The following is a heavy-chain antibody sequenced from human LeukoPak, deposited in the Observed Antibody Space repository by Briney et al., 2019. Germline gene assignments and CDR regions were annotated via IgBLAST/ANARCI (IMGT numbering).Heavy chain of an antibody. CDR3: ARGKGITMVRGVRWFDP. CDR2: LNPDSAGT. V-gene: IGHV1-2*02. D-gene: IGHD3-10*01. Sequence: GASVKVSCKASGYTFNGYYMHWVRQAPGQGLEWMGWLNPDSAGTNYAQRFQGRVTMTRDPSISTAYMELSRLKSDDTAVYYCARGKGITMVRGVRWFDPWGQGTLVTVSS. J-gene: IGHJ5*02. CDR1: GYTFNGYY.